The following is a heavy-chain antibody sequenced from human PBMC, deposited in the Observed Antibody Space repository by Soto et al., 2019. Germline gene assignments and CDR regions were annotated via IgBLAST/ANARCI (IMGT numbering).Heavy chain of an antibody. V-gene: IGHV4-30-4*01. CDR1: GGSISSGDYY. CDR2: IYYSGST. Sequence: PSETLSLTCTVSGGSISSGDYYWSWIRQPPGKGLEWIGYIYYSGSTYYNPSLKSRVTISVDTSKNQFSLKLSSVTAADTAVYYCARATIRDAFDIWGQGTMVTVSS. CDR3: ARATIRDAFDI. D-gene: IGHD5-12*01. J-gene: IGHJ3*02.